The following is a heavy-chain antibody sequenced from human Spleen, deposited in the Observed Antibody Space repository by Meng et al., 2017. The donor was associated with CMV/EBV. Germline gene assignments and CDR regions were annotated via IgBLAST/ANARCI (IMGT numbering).Heavy chain of an antibody. CDR2: ISGSGGST. CDR1: GFTFSSYA. J-gene: IGHJ3*02. D-gene: IGHD2-2*01. Sequence: GESLKISCAASGFTFSSYAMSWVRQAPGKGLEWVSAISGSGGSTYYADSVKGRFAISRDNSKNTLYLQMNSLRAEDTAVYYCARDVVPAATDAFDIWGQGTMVTVSS. V-gene: IGHV3-23*01. CDR3: ARDVVPAATDAFDI.